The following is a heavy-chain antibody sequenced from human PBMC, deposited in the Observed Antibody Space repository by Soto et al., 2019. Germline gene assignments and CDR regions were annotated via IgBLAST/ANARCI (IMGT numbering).Heavy chain of an antibody. V-gene: IGHV1-18*01. D-gene: IGHD3-16*01. Sequence: ASVKVSCKASGYTFTSYGISWVRQAPGQGLEWMGWISAYNGNTNYAQKLQGRVNMTTDTSTSTAYMELRSLRSDDTAVYYCARDCAQGENYYYYGMDVWGQGTTVTVSS. CDR3: ARDCAQGENYYYYGMDV. CDR1: GYTFTSYG. J-gene: IGHJ6*02. CDR2: ISAYNGNT.